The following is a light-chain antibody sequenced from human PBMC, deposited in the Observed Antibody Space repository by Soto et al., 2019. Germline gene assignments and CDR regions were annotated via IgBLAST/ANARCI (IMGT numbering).Light chain of an antibody. CDR3: QQRSNWPPYT. CDR2: DAS. Sequence: IVLTQSPATLSLSPGERATLSCRASQSVSSYFAWYQQKPGQAPRLLIYDASNRATGIPARFSGSGSGTDFTLTISSLEPEDLAVYYCQQRSNWPPYTFGQGTKLEIK. CDR1: QSVSSY. J-gene: IGKJ2*01. V-gene: IGKV3-11*01.